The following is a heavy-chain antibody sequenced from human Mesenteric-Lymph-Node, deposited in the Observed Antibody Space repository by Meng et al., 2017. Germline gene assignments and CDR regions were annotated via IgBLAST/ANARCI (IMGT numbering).Heavy chain of an antibody. CDR3: VRGDWFDP. J-gene: IGHJ5*02. Sequence: VQLVQSGSELKNPGASVKVSCKASGYTLTTYAMNWVRQAPGQGLEWMGWINTNTGNPTYAQGFTGRFVCSLDTSVNMAYLQITSLKAEDTAVYYCVRGDWFDPWGQGTLVTVSS. CDR1: GYTLTTYA. V-gene: IGHV7-4-1*04. CDR2: INTNTGNP.